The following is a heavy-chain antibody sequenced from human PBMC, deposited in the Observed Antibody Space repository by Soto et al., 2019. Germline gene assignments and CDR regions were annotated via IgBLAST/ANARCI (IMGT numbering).Heavy chain of an antibody. V-gene: IGHV1-8*01. J-gene: IGHJ5*02. CDR3: ARMATFGSLNWFDP. CDR2: MNPGSGDT. Sequence: ASVKVSCKASGYSFTNNDVSWVRQATGQGLEWMGWMNPGSGDTGYAQKFQGRVTMTRDISIATAYMELSSLRSDDTATYYCARMATFGSLNWFDPWGQGTLVTVSS. CDR1: GYSFTNND. D-gene: IGHD3-16*01.